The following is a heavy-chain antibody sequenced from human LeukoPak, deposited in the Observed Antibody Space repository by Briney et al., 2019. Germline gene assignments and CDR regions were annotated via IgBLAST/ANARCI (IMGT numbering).Heavy chain of an antibody. CDR1: GGSISSSSYY. Sequence: PSETLSLTCTVSGGSISSSSYYWGWIRQPPGKGLEWIGYIHYSGTTNYNPSLKSRVTMSVDTSKNQFSLKVSSVTAADTAVYYCARMGAIAGASANPDYWGQGTLVTVSS. D-gene: IGHD4/OR15-4a*01. CDR2: IHYSGTT. CDR3: ARMGAIAGASANPDY. V-gene: IGHV4-61*05. J-gene: IGHJ4*02.